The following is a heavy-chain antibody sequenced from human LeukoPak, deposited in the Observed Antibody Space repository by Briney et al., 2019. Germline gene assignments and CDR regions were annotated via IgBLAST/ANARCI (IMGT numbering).Heavy chain of an antibody. CDR2: ISTSSDYI. D-gene: IGHD5-12*01. V-gene: IGHV3-21*01. CDR3: ARGLYSGYD. Sequence: PGGSLRLSCAASEFTFSSHSMNWVRQAPGKGLEWVSSISTSSDYIYYADSVKGRFTISRDNAKNSLYLQMNSLRAEDTAVYYCARGLYSGYDWGQGTLVTVSS. J-gene: IGHJ4*02. CDR1: EFTFSSHS.